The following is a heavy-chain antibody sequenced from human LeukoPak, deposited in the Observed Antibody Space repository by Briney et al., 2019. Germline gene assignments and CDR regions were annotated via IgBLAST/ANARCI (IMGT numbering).Heavy chain of an antibody. J-gene: IGHJ4*02. CDR3: ARGSPPYYYDSSGYRHLDY. CDR2: INHSGST. D-gene: IGHD3-22*01. Sequence: SETLSLTCAVYGGSFSGYYWSWIRRPPGKGLEWIGEINHSGSTNYNPSLKSRVTISVDTSKNQFSLKLSSVTAADTAVYYCARGSPPYYYDSSGYRHLDYWGQGTLVTVSS. CDR1: GGSFSGYY. V-gene: IGHV4-34*01.